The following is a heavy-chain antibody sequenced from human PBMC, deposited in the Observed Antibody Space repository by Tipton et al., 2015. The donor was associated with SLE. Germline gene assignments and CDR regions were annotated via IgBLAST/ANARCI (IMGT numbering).Heavy chain of an antibody. J-gene: IGHJ4*02. CDR1: GGSISSYY. CDR3: ARFDGSSWSYYFDY. V-gene: IGHV4-59*01. CDR2: IYYSGST. D-gene: IGHD6-13*01. Sequence: TLSLTCTVSGGSISSYYWSWIRQPPGKGLEWIGYIYYSGSTNYNPSLKSRVTISVNTSKNQFSLKLSSVTAADTAVYYCARFDGSSWSYYFDYWGQGTLVTVSS.